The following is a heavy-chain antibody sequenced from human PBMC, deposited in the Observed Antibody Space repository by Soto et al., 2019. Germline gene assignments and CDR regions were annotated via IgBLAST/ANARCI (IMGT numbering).Heavy chain of an antibody. V-gene: IGHV1-69*02. Sequence: VKVSCKASGGTFSSYTISWVRQAPGQGLEWMGRIIPILGIANYAQKFQGRVTITADKSTSTAYMELSSLRSEDTAVYYCARVVGVSGYSYGQTDYWGQGTLVTVSS. J-gene: IGHJ4*02. CDR1: GGTFSSYT. CDR2: IIPILGIA. CDR3: ARVVGVSGYSYGQTDY. D-gene: IGHD5-18*01.